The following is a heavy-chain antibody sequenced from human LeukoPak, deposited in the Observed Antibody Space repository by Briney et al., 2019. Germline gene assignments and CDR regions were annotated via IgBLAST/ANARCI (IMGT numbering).Heavy chain of an antibody. CDR1: GGSISSSY. CDR3: ARAVVVVPAARYYFDY. D-gene: IGHD2-2*01. V-gene: IGHV4-59*01. J-gene: IGHJ4*02. CDR2: IYYSGST. Sequence: PSETLSLTCTVSGGSISSSYWSWIRQPPGKGLEWTGYIYYSGSTNYNPSLKSRVTISVDTSKNQFSLKLSSVTAADTAVYYCARAVVVVPAARYYFDYWGQGTLVTVSS.